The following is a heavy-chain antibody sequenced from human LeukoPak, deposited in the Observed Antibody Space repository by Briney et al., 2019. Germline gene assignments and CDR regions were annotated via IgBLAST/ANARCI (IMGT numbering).Heavy chain of an antibody. CDR1: GYTFTGYY. CDR3: ATEAGHSSSRNSEYYFDY. D-gene: IGHD6-6*01. Sequence: ASVKVSCKASGYTFTGYYIHWVRQAPGQGLEWMGWINPNSGGTNYAQKFLGRVTMTRDTSISTAYMKLSRLTSADTAVYYCATEAGHSSSRNSEYYFDYWGQGTLVTVSS. V-gene: IGHV1-2*02. CDR2: INPNSGGT. J-gene: IGHJ4*02.